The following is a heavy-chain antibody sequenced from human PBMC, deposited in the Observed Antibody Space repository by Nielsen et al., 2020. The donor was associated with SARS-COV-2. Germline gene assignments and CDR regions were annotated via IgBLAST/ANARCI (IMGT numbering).Heavy chain of an antibody. D-gene: IGHD6-6*01. V-gene: IGHV3-11*06. CDR1: GFTFSDYY. Sequence: GESLKISCAASGFTFSDYYMSWIRQAPGKGLEWVSYISSSSSYTNYADSVKGRFTISRDNAKNSLYLQMNSLRAEDTAVYYCARDLCDSSSSNYYYYMDVWGKGTTVTVSS. CDR2: ISSSSSYT. J-gene: IGHJ6*03. CDR3: ARDLCDSSSSNYYYYMDV.